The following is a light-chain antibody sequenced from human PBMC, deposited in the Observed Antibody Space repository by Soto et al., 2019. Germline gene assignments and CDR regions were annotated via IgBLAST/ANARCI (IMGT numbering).Light chain of an antibody. J-gene: IGLJ1*01. Sequence: QSALTQPPSASGSRGQSVTISCTGTSSDVGGYNYVSWYQQHPGKAPKLMIYEVSKRPSGVPDRFSGSKSGNTASLTVSGLQAEDEADYYCSSFKGTNSFVFGTGTKVTVL. CDR1: SSDVGGYNY. V-gene: IGLV2-8*01. CDR3: SSFKGTNSFV. CDR2: EVS.